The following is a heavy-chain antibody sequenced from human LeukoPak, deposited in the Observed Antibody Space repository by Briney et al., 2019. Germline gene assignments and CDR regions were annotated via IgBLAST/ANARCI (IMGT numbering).Heavy chain of an antibody. V-gene: IGHV4-34*01. D-gene: IGHD6-19*01. CDR1: GGSFSGYY. CDR2: INHSGST. J-gene: IGHJ4*03. CDR3: ARETEKQWQY. Sequence: SETLSLTCAVYGGSFSGYYWSWIRQPPGKGLEWIGEINHSGSTNYNPSLKSRVTISVDTSENQFSLTLSSVTAADTAVYYCARETEKQWQYWGQGTLVTVSS.